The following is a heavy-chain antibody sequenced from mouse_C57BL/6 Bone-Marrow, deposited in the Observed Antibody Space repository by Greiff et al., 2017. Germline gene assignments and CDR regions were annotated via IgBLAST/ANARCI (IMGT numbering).Heavy chain of an antibody. Sequence: VQLQQSGAELVRPGASVKLSCTASGFNIKNDYMHWVKQRPEQGLAWIGWIDPENGDTEYASKFQGKATITADTSSNTAYMQLSSLTSEDTAVYYCTPSYYYGSSYGNWGQGTTLSVAS. V-gene: IGHV14-4*01. CDR3: TPSYYYGSSYGN. D-gene: IGHD1-1*01. CDR2: IDPENGDT. CDR1: GFNIKNDY. J-gene: IGHJ2*01.